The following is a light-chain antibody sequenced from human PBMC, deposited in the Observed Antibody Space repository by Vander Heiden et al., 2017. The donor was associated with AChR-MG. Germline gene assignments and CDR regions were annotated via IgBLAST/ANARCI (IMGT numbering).Light chain of an antibody. CDR2: AAS. CDR3: QQLNSYPYT. V-gene: IGKV1-9*01. CDR1: QGISSY. Sequence: IQLTQPPPTLSASVGDRVTITCRASQGISSYLAWYQQKPGKAPRLLIYAASTLQSGVPSRFSGSGSRTDFTLTISSLQPEDFATYYCQQLNSYPYTFGQGTKLEIK. J-gene: IGKJ2*01.